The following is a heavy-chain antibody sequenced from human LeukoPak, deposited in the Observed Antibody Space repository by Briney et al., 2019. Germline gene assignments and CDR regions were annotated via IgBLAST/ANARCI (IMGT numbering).Heavy chain of an antibody. CDR2: IDPSDSYT. Sequence: GESLKISCQASGYSITNYWSSWLHQMPGTGLEWMGTIDPSDSYTNYSPSFQGHVTISADKSISTDYLQWSSLKASDTAMYYFARGGKSAYAWFDPWGQGALVTVSS. J-gene: IGHJ5*02. V-gene: IGHV5-10-1*01. CDR1: GYSITNYW. D-gene: IGHD5-12*01. CDR3: ARGGKSAYAWFDP.